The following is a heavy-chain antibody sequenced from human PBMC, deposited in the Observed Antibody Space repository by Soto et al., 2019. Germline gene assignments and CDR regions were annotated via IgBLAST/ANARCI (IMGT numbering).Heavy chain of an antibody. V-gene: IGHV3-23*01. D-gene: IGHD2-15*01. J-gene: IGHJ4*02. Sequence: GGSLTLSCAASVFTFGRNAMSWVRQAPGKGLEWVSAISGSGGSTYYADSVKGRFTISRDNSKNTLYLQMNSLRAEDTAVYYCANQVVVAANFDYWGQGTLVTVSS. CDR2: ISGSGGST. CDR3: ANQVVVAANFDY. CDR1: VFTFGRNA.